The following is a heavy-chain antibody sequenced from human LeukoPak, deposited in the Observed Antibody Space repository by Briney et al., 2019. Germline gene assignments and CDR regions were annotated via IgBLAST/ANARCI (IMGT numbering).Heavy chain of an antibody. J-gene: IGHJ4*02. CDR2: ISSSSSYT. CDR3: ARVGSGRSGDY. V-gene: IGHV3-11*05. CDR1: GLTLSSYW. Sequence: GGSLRLSCAASGLTLSSYWMHWVRQAPGKGLEWVSYISSSSSYTNYADSVKGRFTISRDNAKNSLYLQMNSLRAEDTAVYYCARVGSGRSGDYWGQGTLVTVSS. D-gene: IGHD6-19*01.